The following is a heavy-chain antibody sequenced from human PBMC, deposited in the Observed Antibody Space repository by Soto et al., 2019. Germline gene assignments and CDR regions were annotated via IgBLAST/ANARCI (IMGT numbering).Heavy chain of an antibody. CDR1: GGTFSSYA. Sequence: QVQLVQSGAEVKKPGSSVKVSCKASGGTFSSYAISWVRQAPGQGLEWMGGIIPIFGTANYAQKFQGRVTITADESTSTAYMELSSLRSEDTAVCYCARPTVTTSTYYYYGMDVWGQGTTVTVSS. CDR2: IIPIFGTA. D-gene: IGHD4-17*01. V-gene: IGHV1-69*12. CDR3: ARPTVTTSTYYYYGMDV. J-gene: IGHJ6*02.